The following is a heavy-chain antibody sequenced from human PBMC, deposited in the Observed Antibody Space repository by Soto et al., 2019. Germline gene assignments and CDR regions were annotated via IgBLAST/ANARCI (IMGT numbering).Heavy chain of an antibody. V-gene: IGHV4-59*01. Sequence: ASETLSLTCTVSGGSISSYYWSWIRQPPGKGLEWIGYIYYSGSTNYNPSLKSRVTISVDTSKNQFSLKLSSVTAADAAVYYCAKTQYNWFDPWGQGTLVTVSS. CDR2: IYYSGST. CDR3: AKTQYNWFDP. J-gene: IGHJ5*02. CDR1: GGSISSYY.